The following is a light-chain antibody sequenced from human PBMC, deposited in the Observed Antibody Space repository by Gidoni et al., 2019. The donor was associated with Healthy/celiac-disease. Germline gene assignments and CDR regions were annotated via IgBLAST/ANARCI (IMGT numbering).Light chain of an antibody. CDR3: CSYAGSSSVV. J-gene: IGLJ2*01. Sequence: QSALTQPASVSGSPGQSTTISCTGTSSDVGSYNLVSWYQQHPGKATRLMIYEGSKRPSGVSNRCSGSKSGNTASLTISGLQAEDEADYYCCSYAGSSSVVFGGGTKLTVL. CDR1: SSDVGSYNL. V-gene: IGLV2-23*01. CDR2: EGS.